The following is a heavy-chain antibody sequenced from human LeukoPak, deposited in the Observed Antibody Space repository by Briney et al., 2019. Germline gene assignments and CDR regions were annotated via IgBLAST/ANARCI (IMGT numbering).Heavy chain of an antibody. CDR2: ISSSGSTI. Sequence: TGGSLRLSCAASGFTFSDYYMSWIRQAPGEGLEWVSYISSSGSTIYYADSVKGRFTISRDNAKNSLYLQMNSLRAEDTAVYYCASLYDSRTGGYMDVWGKGTTVTVSS. V-gene: IGHV3-11*04. J-gene: IGHJ6*03. CDR1: GFTFSDYY. D-gene: IGHD7-27*01. CDR3: ASLYDSRTGGYMDV.